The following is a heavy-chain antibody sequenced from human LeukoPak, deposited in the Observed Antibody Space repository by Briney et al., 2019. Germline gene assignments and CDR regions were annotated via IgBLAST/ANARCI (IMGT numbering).Heavy chain of an antibody. Sequence: SETLSLTCAVYGGSFSGYYWSWIRQPPGKGLEWIGSIYYSGSTYYNPSLKSRVTISVDTSKNQFSLKLSSVTAADTAVYYCVGYYDSSGYFDFDYWGQGTLVTVSS. CDR2: IYYSGST. CDR3: VGYYDSSGYFDFDY. CDR1: GGSFSGYY. J-gene: IGHJ4*02. D-gene: IGHD3-22*01. V-gene: IGHV4-34*01.